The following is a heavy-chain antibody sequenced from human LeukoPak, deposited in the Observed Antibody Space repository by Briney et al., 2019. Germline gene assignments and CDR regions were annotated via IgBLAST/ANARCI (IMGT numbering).Heavy chain of an antibody. V-gene: IGHV1-2*02. J-gene: IGHJ6*02. CDR1: GYTFTGYY. D-gene: IGHD3-3*01. CDR3: ARGTTYYDFWSGPQPLYGMDV. Sequence: ASVKVSCKASGYTFTGYYMHWVRQAPGQGLEWIGWINPNSGGTNYAQKFQGRVTMTRDTSISTAYMELSRLRSDDTAVYYCARGTTYYDFWSGPQPLYGMDVWGQGTTVTVSS. CDR2: INPNSGGT.